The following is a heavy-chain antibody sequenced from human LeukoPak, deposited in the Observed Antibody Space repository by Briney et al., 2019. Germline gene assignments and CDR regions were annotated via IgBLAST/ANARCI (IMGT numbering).Heavy chain of an antibody. V-gene: IGHV3-74*01. J-gene: IGHJ6*03. CDR2: INSDGSST. CDR1: GFTFSSYW. D-gene: IGHD3-3*01. Sequence: GGSLRLSCAASGFTFSSYWMHWVRQAPGKGLVRVSRINSDGSSTSYADSVKGRFTISRDNAKNTLYLQMNSLRVEDTALYYCARGGISIFGVVIYMDVWGKGTTVTVSS. CDR3: ARGGISIFGVVIYMDV.